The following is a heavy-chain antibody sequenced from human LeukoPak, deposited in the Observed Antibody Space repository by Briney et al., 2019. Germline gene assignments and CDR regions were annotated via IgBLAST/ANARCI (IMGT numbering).Heavy chain of an antibody. J-gene: IGHJ4*02. Sequence: ASVKVSCKASGGSFRSYAVSWVRQAPGQGLKWMGRIIPVLSLTNYAQKFQGRVTITADESTSTAYMELSSLRSEDTAMYYCAKGYYYDSRGRMFDYWGQGTLVTVSS. CDR2: IIPVLSLT. D-gene: IGHD3-22*01. CDR3: AKGYYYDSRGRMFDY. CDR1: GGSFRSYA. V-gene: IGHV1-69*04.